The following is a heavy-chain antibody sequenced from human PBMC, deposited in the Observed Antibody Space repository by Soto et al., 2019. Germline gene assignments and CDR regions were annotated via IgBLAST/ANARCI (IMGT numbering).Heavy chain of an antibody. J-gene: IGHJ4*02. CDR1: GGTFNSYA. CDR3: ARDRYSSSWYYFDY. D-gene: IGHD6-13*01. CDR2: IIPIFGTA. V-gene: IGHV1-69*13. Sequence: GASVKVSCKVSGGTFNSYAISWLRQAPGQGLEWMGGIIPIFGTANYAQKFQGRVTFTADESTSTAYMELSSLRSEDTAMYYCARDRYSSSWYYFDYWGQGTLVTVFS.